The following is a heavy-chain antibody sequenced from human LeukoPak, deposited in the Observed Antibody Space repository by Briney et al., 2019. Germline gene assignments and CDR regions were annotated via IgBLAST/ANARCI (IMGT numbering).Heavy chain of an antibody. CDR1: GFTFSSYA. CDR3: AKDRVPRIAAARDLNYYYYYGMGV. V-gene: IGHV3-23*01. CDR2: ISGSGGST. D-gene: IGHD6-13*01. J-gene: IGHJ6*02. Sequence: GGSLRLSCAASGFTFSSYAMSWVRQAPGKGLGWVSAISGSGGSTYYADSVKGRFTISRDNSKNTPYLQMNSLRAEDTAVYYCAKDRVPRIAAARDLNYYYYYGMGVWGQGTTVTVSS.